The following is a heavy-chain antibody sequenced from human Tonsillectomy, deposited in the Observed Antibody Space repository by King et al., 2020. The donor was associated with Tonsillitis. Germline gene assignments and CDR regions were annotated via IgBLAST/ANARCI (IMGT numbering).Heavy chain of an antibody. V-gene: IGHV4-59*01. CDR1: GGSISSYY. CDR3: ARDRLGDCSSTSCYFDAFDI. D-gene: IGHD2-2*01. CDR2: IYYSGST. J-gene: IGHJ3*02. Sequence: VQLQESGPGLVKPSETLSLTCTVSGGSISSYYLSWIRQPPGKGLEWIGYIYYSGSTNYNPSLKSRVTISVDTSKNQFSLKLSSVTAADTAVYYCARDRLGDCSSTSCYFDAFDIWGQGTMVTVSS.